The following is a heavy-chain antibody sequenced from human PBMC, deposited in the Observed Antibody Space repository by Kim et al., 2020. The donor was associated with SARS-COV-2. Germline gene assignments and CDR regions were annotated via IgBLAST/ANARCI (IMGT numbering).Heavy chain of an antibody. D-gene: IGHD3-22*01. CDR2: IYYSGST. Sequence: SETLSLTCTVSGGSISSYYWSWIRQPPGKGLEWIGYIYYSGSTNYNPSLKSRVTISVDTSKNQFSLKLSSVTAADTAVYYCARVRYDSSGYYYWGYYFDYWGQGTLVTVSS. J-gene: IGHJ4*02. CDR1: GGSISSYY. CDR3: ARVRYDSSGYYYWGYYFDY. V-gene: IGHV4-59*01.